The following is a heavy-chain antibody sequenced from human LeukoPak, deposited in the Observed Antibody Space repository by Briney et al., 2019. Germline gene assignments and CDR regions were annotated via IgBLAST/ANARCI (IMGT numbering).Heavy chain of an antibody. CDR1: GGSISSYY. J-gene: IGHJ4*02. Sequence: WETLSLTCSVSGGSISSYYWSWIRQPPGKGLEWIGYSHYSGSTKYNPPLKSRVTISVDTSKNQISLKLSSVTAADTAVYYCVRGQWGFDYWGQGTLVTVSS. CDR2: SHYSGST. D-gene: IGHD1-26*01. CDR3: VRGQWGFDY. V-gene: IGHV4-59*01.